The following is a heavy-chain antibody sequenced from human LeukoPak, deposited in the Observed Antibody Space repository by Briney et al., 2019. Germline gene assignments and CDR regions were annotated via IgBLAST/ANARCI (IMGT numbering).Heavy chain of an antibody. J-gene: IGHJ4*02. Sequence: GGALRLSCAASGFTFSSYSMNWVRHAPGKGLGWVPSISSSSSYINYADSVKGRFTISRDNAKNSLYLQMNSLRAEDTAVYYCARLSGEVAVFDYWGQGTLVTVSS. D-gene: IGHD1-26*01. CDR3: ARLSGEVAVFDY. CDR2: ISSSSSYI. CDR1: GFTFSSYS. V-gene: IGHV3-21*01.